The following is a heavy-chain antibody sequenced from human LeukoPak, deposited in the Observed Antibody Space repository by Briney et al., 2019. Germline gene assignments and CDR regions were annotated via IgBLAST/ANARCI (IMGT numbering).Heavy chain of an antibody. J-gene: IGHJ4*02. D-gene: IGHD1-1*01. CDR1: GFTFSSYG. CDR2: ISYDGSNK. Sequence: PGRSLRLSCAASGFTFSSYGMHWVRQAPGKGLEWVAVISYDGSNKYYADSVKGRFTISRDNSKNTLYLQMNGLRAEDTAVYYCVKESTTGTTVSFDYWGQGTLVTVSS. CDR3: VKESTTGTTVSFDY. V-gene: IGHV3-30*18.